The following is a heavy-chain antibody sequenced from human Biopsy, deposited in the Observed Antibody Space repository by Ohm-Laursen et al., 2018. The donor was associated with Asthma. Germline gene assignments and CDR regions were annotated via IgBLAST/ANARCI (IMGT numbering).Heavy chain of an antibody. D-gene: IGHD3-22*01. CDR1: GYFLSKMP. CDR2: FVRER. Sequence: SVKVSCKVSGYFLSKMPMHWVRQAPGKGLEWMGGFVRERIYAQKFRGRLTMTEDISTDTAYMELNSLTSEDTAVYYCARGDSSNWSHYYFDYWGQGTLVTVSS. CDR3: ARGDSSNWSHYYFDY. V-gene: IGHV1-24*01. J-gene: IGHJ4*02.